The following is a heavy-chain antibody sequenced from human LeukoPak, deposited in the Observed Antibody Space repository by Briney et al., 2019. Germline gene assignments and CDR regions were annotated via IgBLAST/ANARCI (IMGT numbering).Heavy chain of an antibody. CDR2: IYYSGST. CDR3: ARARSYGSGTIDY. Sequence: PSQTLSLTCTVSGGSISSGGYYWSWIRQHPGKGLEWIGYIYYSGSTYYNPSLKSRVTILVDTSKNQFSLKLSSVTAADTAVYYCARARSYGSGTIDYWGQGTLVTVSS. CDR1: GGSISSGGYY. D-gene: IGHD3-10*01. J-gene: IGHJ4*02. V-gene: IGHV4-31*03.